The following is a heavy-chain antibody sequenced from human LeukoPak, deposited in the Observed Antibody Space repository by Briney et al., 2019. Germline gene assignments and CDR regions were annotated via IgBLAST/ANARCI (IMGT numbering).Heavy chain of an antibody. D-gene: IGHD2-8*01. Sequence: GGSLRLSCAASGFSFTNYATSWVRQAPARGPEWVSSLRGDGETFYADSVKGRFTLSRDDSRNTVYLQLNNLRVEDTAIYYCARASWVSTAHSVCWGQGTQVTVSP. V-gene: IGHV3-23*01. CDR3: ARASWVSTAHSVC. J-gene: IGHJ4*02. CDR2: LRGDGET. CDR1: GFSFTNYA.